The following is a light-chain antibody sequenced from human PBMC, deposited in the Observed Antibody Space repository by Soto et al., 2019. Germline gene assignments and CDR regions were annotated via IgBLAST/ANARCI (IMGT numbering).Light chain of an antibody. Sequence: QSALTQPASVSGSPGQSITISCTGTSSDVGSYNLVSWYQQHPGKAPKLMIYEGSKRPSGVSNRFSGFKSGNTASLTISGLQAEDEADYYCCSYAGSSTPYVFGTGTTLTVL. CDR1: SSDVGSYNL. CDR3: CSYAGSSTPYV. V-gene: IGLV2-23*01. J-gene: IGLJ1*01. CDR2: EGS.